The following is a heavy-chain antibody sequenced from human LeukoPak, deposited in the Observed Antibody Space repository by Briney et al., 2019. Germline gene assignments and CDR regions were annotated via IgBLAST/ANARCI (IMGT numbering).Heavy chain of an antibody. Sequence: SETLSLTCVVYGGSLSGYDWSWIRQPPRKGRGWIGEINESGSTTYKSSLKSRVTISIDTSRSQFSLKLNSVTAADTAVYYCARGPYLRGHFWFDPWGQGTLVTVSS. D-gene: IGHD3-3*02. V-gene: IGHV4-34*01. J-gene: IGHJ5*02. CDR1: GGSLSGYD. CDR2: INESGST. CDR3: ARGPYLRGHFWFDP.